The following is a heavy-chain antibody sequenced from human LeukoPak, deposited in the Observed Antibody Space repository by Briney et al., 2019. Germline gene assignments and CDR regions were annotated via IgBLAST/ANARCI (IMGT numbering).Heavy chain of an antibody. CDR2: IYTSGST. CDR3: ARDPYGQLDWFDP. V-gene: IGHV4-61*02. Sequence: PSETLSLTCTVSGGSISSGSYYWSWIRQPAGKGLEWIGRIYTSGSTNYNPSLKSRVTMSVDTSKNQFSLKLSSVTAADTAVYYCARDPYGQLDWFDPWGQGTLVTVSS. J-gene: IGHJ5*02. D-gene: IGHD6-13*01. CDR1: GGSISSGSYY.